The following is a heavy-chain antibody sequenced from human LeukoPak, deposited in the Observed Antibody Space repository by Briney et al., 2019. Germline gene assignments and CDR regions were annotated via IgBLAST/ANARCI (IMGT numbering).Heavy chain of an antibody. D-gene: IGHD3-10*01. Sequence: SETLSLTCGVSGYSISRGYYWGWIRQPPGKGLEWIGSIHHGGTTYYNPSLKSRVTILVDTPKNEVSLKLSSVTAADTAVYYCARGGTMVRGVIIWGKGTLVTVSS. J-gene: IGHJ4*02. CDR3: ARGGTMVRGVII. V-gene: IGHV4-38-2*01. CDR2: IHHGGTT. CDR1: GYSISRGYY.